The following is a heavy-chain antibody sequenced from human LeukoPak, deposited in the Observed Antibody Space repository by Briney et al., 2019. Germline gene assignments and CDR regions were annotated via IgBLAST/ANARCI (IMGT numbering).Heavy chain of an antibody. CDR1: GFTFSSYA. D-gene: IGHD3-10*01. J-gene: IGHJ3*02. Sequence: GGSLRLSCAASGFTFSSYAMSWVREAPGKGLEWVSAISGSGGSTCYADSVKGRFTISRDNSKNTLYLQMNSLRAEDMAVYYCAKFGEDAFDIWGQGTMVTVSS. CDR2: ISGSGGST. V-gene: IGHV3-23*01. CDR3: AKFGEDAFDI.